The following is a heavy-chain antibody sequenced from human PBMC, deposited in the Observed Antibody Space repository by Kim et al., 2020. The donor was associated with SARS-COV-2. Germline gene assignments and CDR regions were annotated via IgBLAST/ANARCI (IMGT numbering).Heavy chain of an antibody. CDR1: GYAFPNFG. CDR2: ITAYSINT. CDR3: ARVIVPASSAAFDY. J-gene: IGHJ4*02. V-gene: IGHV1-18*01. Sequence: ASVKVSCKASGYAFPNFGITWVRQAPGQGLEWMGWITAYSINTNSAQNLQDRVTMTRETSKSTAYMELRSLRSDDTAVYYCARVIVPASSAAFDYWGQGTLVTVSS. D-gene: IGHD2-2*01.